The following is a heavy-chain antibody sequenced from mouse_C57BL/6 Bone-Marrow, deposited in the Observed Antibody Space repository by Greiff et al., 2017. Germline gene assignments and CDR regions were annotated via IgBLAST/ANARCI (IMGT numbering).Heavy chain of an antibody. V-gene: IGHV5-15*01. CDR3: ARHFWPDAMDY. J-gene: IGHJ4*01. CDR2: ISNLAYSI. Sequence: EVKLMESGGGLVQPGGSLKLSCAASGFTFSDYGMAWVRQAPRKGPEWVAFISNLAYSIYYADTVTGRFTISRENAKNTLYLEMSSLRSEDTAMYYCARHFWPDAMDYWGQGTSVTVSS. CDR1: GFTFSDYG.